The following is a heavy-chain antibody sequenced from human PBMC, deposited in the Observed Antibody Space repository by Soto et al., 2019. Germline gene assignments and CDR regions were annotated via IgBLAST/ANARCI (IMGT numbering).Heavy chain of an antibody. V-gene: IGHV1-18*01. CDR2: ISAYNGNT. J-gene: IGHJ3*02. CDR1: GYTFTSYG. Sequence: ASVKVSCKASGYTFTSYGISWVRQAPGQGLEWMGWISAYNGNTNYAQKRQGRATMTTDTSTSTAYMGLRSLRSDDTAVYYCASHDDYDSSGYYYVGAFDIWGQGTMVTVSS. CDR3: ASHDDYDSSGYYYVGAFDI. D-gene: IGHD3-22*01.